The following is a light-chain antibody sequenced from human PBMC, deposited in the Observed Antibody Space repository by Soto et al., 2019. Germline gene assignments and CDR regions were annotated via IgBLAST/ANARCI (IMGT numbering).Light chain of an antibody. CDR2: DTS. V-gene: IGLV7-46*01. CDR1: TGAVTSGHY. CDR3: LLSYSGARHVV. J-gene: IGLJ2*01. Sequence: QAVVTQEPSLTVSPGGTVTLTCGSSTGAVTSGHYPYWFQQKPGQSPRTLIYDTSNKHSWTPARFSGSLRGGKAALTLSGAQPEDEAEYYCLLSYSGARHVVFGGGTKVTVL.